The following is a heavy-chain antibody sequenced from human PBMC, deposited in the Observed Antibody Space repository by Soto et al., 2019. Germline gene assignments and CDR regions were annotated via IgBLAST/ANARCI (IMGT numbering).Heavy chain of an antibody. CDR1: GYTFTSYA. CDR2: INGGNGNT. J-gene: IGHJ4*02. V-gene: IGHV1-3*01. D-gene: IGHD3-22*01. Sequence: QVHLVQSGAEVKKPGASVRVSCKASGYTFTSYAIHCVRQAPGQRLEWMGWINGGNGNTEYSQRFQGRVTFTRDTSASTAYMELSSLRSVDTAVYYCARSTVVAHFDYWGQGTLVTVSS. CDR3: ARSTVVAHFDY.